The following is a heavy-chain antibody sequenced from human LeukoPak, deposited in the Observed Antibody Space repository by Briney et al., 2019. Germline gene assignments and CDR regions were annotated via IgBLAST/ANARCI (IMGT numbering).Heavy chain of an antibody. CDR3: AKDGKTGGYSYGSLDY. D-gene: IGHD5-18*01. V-gene: IGHV3-9*01. CDR1: GFTFDDYA. CDR2: ISWNSGSI. Sequence: LGGSLSLSCAASGFTFDDYAMHWVRQAPGKGLEWVSGISWNSGSIGYADSVKGRFTISRDNAKNSLYLQMNSLRAEDTALYYCAKDGKTGGYSYGSLDYWGQGTLVTVSS. J-gene: IGHJ4*02.